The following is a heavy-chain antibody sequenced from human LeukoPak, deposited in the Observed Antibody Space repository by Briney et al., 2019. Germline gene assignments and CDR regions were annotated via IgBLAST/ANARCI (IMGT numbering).Heavy chain of an antibody. CDR1: GGSISSGSYY. J-gene: IGHJ4*02. Sequence: SQTLSLTCTVSGGSISSGSYYWSWIRQPAGKGLEWIGRIYTSGSTNYNPSLKSRVTMSVDTSKNQFSLKLSSVTAADTAVYYCARTDLWSGYLHFDYWGQGTLVTVSS. CDR3: ARTDLWSGYLHFDY. V-gene: IGHV4-61*02. D-gene: IGHD3-3*01. CDR2: IYTSGST.